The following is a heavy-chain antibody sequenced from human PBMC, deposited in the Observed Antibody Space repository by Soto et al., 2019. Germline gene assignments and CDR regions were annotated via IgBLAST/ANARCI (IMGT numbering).Heavy chain of an antibody. CDR3: ARDIPSDY. CDR2: ITAGGSNT. CDR1: GCTCSSYA. J-gene: IGHJ4*02. Sequence: GGSLRLSCAASGCTCSSYAMSWVRQPPGKGLEWVATITAGGSNTYYAASVKGRFTISRDNAKNSLYLQMNSLRAEDTAVYYCARDIPSDYWGQGTLVTVSS. D-gene: IGHD2-21*01. V-gene: IGHV3-7*01.